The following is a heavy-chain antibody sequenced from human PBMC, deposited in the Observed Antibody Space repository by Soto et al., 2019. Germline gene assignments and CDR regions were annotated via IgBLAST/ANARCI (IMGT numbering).Heavy chain of an antibody. CDR1: GFTFSDYY. CDR2: ISSSGSTI. CDR3: ASISPHYYYGMDV. Sequence: KPGGSLRLSCAASGFTFSDYYMSWIRQAPGKGLEWVSYISSSGSTIYYADSVKGRFTISRDNAKNSLYLQMNSLRAEDTAVYYCASISPHYYYGMDVWGQGTTVTVSS. J-gene: IGHJ6*02. V-gene: IGHV3-11*01.